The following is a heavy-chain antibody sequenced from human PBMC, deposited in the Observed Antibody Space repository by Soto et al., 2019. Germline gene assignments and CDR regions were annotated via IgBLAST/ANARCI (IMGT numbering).Heavy chain of an antibody. CDR3: ARAPDCGEGSCYRHFDL. D-gene: IGHD2-15*01. CDR1: AFKFSDYY. J-gene: IGHJ4*02. Sequence: PEGSLRLSCAASAFKFSDYYMSWVRQAPGKGLEWVSYISGSGDVIYYADSVKGRFTISRDNGKKSVHLQMDTLRAEDTALYYCARAPDCGEGSCYRHFDLWGQGTRVTVSS. CDR2: ISGSGDVI. V-gene: IGHV3-11*01.